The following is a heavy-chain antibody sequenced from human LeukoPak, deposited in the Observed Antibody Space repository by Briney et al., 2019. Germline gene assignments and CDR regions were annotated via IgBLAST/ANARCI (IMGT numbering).Heavy chain of an antibody. CDR1: GFTFSSYA. CDR2: ISGSGGST. Sequence: GGSLRLSCAASGFTFSSYAMSWVRQAPGKGLEWVSAISGSGGSTYYADSVKGRFTISRDNSKNTLYLQMNSLRAEDTAVYYCAKGSGYCSSTSCSPDDAFDIWGQGTMVTVSS. CDR3: AKGSGYCSSTSCSPDDAFDI. D-gene: IGHD2-2*01. J-gene: IGHJ3*02. V-gene: IGHV3-23*01.